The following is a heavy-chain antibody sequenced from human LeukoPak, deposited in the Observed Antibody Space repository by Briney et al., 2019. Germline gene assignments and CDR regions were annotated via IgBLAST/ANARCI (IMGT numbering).Heavy chain of an antibody. J-gene: IGHJ4*02. CDR2: TYYRSKWYN. CDR3: ARSREYGSGYLTYYFDY. V-gene: IGHV6-1*01. CDR1: GYSVSSNSAA. D-gene: IGHD3-22*01. Sequence: SQTLSLTCAISGYSVSSNSAAWNWIRQSPSRGLEWLGRTYYRSKWYNDYAVSVKSRITINPDTSKNQFSLQLNSVTPEDTAVYYCARSREYGSGYLTYYFDYWGQGTLVTVSS.